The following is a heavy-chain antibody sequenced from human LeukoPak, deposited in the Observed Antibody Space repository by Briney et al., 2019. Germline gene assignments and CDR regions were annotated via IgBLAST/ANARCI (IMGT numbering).Heavy chain of an antibody. CDR3: ARKRRGYCSSTSCNLDY. CDR1: GGSISSGDYY. Sequence: SETLSLTCTVSGGSISSGDYYWSWIRQPPGKGLEWIGYIYYSESTYYNPSLKSRVTISVDTSKNQFSLKLSSVTAADTAVYYCARKRRGYCSSTSCNLDYWGQGTLVTVSS. CDR2: IYYSEST. D-gene: IGHD2-2*01. J-gene: IGHJ4*02. V-gene: IGHV4-30-4*08.